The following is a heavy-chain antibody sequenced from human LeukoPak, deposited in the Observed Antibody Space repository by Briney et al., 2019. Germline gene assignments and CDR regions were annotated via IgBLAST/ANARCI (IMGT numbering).Heavy chain of an antibody. CDR3: AKDRGKAATGTPDY. CDR1: GFTFSSYA. D-gene: IGHD6-13*01. CDR2: ISGSGGST. Sequence: GGSLRLSWAASGFTFSSYAMSWVRQAPGKGLEWVSTISGSGGSTYYADSVKGRFTISRDNSQNTLYLQMNSLRAEDTAVYYCAKDRGKAATGTPDYWGQGTLVTVSS. V-gene: IGHV3-23*01. J-gene: IGHJ4*02.